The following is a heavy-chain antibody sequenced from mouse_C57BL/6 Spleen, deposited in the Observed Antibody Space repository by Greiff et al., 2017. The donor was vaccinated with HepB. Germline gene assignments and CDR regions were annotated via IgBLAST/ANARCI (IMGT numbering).Heavy chain of an antibody. CDR1: GYTFTSYW. CDR2: IYPSDSEP. CDR3: ARICDYDGGVFAY. Sequence: VQLQQPGAELVRPGSSVKLSCKASGYTFTSYWMDWVKQRPGQGLEWIGNIYPSDSEPHYNQKFKDKATLTVDKSSSTAYMQLSSLTSEDSAVYYCARICDYDGGVFAYWGQGTLVTVSA. J-gene: IGHJ3*01. V-gene: IGHV1-61*01. D-gene: IGHD2-4*01.